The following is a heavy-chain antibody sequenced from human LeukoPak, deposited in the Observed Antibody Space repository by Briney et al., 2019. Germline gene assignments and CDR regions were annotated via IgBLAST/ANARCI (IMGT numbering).Heavy chain of an antibody. CDR1: GITFRSYG. V-gene: IGHV3-30*02. Sequence: GSLRLSCAASGITFRSYGMHWVRQAPGKGLEWVAFIWYDGSNKYYADSVKGRFTISRDNSRNTLFLQMNSLRAEDTAVYYCATDRATQYFDYWGQGTLVSVSS. CDR3: ATDRATQYFDY. D-gene: IGHD2-15*01. CDR2: IWYDGSNK. J-gene: IGHJ4*02.